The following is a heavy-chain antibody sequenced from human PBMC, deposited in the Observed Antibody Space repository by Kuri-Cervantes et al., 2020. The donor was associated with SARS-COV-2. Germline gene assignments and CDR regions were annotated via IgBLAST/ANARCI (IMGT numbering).Heavy chain of an antibody. CDR3: ARVIPAAILLTGSGSNWFDP. J-gene: IGHJ5*02. V-gene: IGHV3-7*01. CDR2: IKQDGSEK. CDR1: GFTFSSYW. Sequence: LSLTCAASGFTFSSYWMSWVRQAPGKGLEWVANIKQDGSEKYYVDSGKGRFTISRDNAKNSLYLQMNSLRAEDTAVYYCARVIPAAILLTGSGSNWFDPWGQGTLVTVSS. D-gene: IGHD2-2*01.